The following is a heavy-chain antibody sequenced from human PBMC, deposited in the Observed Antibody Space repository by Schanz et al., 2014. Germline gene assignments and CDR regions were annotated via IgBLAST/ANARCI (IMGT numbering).Heavy chain of an antibody. V-gene: IGHV1-2*06. D-gene: IGHD1-1*01. Sequence: QVQVIQSGPELKNPGASVKVSCKASGYSFSAYYIHWMRQAPGQGLEWLGRFTHISQKFQGRVTMTRDTSSTTAYMELNSLRSDDTAVYYCVRELSGGTFDYWGQGALVTVSS. CDR2: FT. J-gene: IGHJ4*02. CDR3: VRELSGGTFDY. CDR1: GYSFSAYY.